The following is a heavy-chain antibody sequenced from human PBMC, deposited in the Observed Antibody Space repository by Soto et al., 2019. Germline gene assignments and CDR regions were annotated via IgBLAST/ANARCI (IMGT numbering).Heavy chain of an antibody. D-gene: IGHD5-12*01. J-gene: IGHJ4*02. CDR1: GGTFTNDI. Sequence: QVQLVQSGAEVKKPGSSVKVSCKTSGGTFTNDIITWVRQAPGQGLEWMGRIIPLLATTDYAHKFQGRVTIHSDKSTRTAYMVLNSLRSEDMAVYYCGRDSPIGSTFSGYDGIDYWGQGTLVTVSS. V-gene: IGHV1-69*08. CDR2: IIPLLATT. CDR3: GRDSPIGSTFSGYDGIDY.